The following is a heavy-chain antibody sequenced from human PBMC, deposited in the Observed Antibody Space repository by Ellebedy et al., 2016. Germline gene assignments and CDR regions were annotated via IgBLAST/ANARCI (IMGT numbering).Heavy chain of an antibody. Sequence: SETLSLXXTVSGGSISSYYWSWIRQPPGKRLEWIGEINHSGSTNYNPSLKSRVTISVDTSKNQFSLKLSSVTAADTAVYYCVRGARRITIFGVVIIAPMDVWGKGTTVTVSS. D-gene: IGHD3-3*01. CDR1: GGSISSYY. CDR2: INHSGST. V-gene: IGHV4-34*01. CDR3: VRGARRITIFGVVIIAPMDV. J-gene: IGHJ6*03.